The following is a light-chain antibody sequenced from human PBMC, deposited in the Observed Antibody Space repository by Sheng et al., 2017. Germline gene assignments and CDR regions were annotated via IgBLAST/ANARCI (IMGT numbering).Light chain of an antibody. J-gene: IGLJ2*01. CDR3: QSYEGGKRVV. CDR2: ENN. V-gene: IGLV6-57*01. CDR1: RGDIATNY. Sequence: NFVLTQPHSVSESPGKTVTISCTRDRGDIATNYVQWYQQRPGSSPTAIIYENNHRLSGISDRFSGSLDSSSNSATLTISGLKAEDEGDYYCQSYEGGKRVVFGGGTKLTVL.